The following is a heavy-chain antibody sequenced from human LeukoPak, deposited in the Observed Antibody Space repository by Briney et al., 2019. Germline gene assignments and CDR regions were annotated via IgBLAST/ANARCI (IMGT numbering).Heavy chain of an antibody. V-gene: IGHV4-34*01. D-gene: IGHD6-19*01. CDR1: GFTFSSYA. CDR3: ARTAIAVAGTPFDY. CDR2: INHSGST. J-gene: IGHJ4*02. Sequence: PGGSLRLSCAASGFTFSSYAMSWIRQPPGKGLEWIGEINHSGSTNYNPSLKSRVTISVDTSKNQFSLKLSSVTAADTAVYYCARTAIAVAGTPFDYWGQGTLVTVSS.